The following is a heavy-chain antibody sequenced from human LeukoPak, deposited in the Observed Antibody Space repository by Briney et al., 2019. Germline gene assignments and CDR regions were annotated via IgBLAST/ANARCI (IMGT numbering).Heavy chain of an antibody. Sequence: SETLSLPCAVYGGSFSGYYWSWIRQPPGKGLEWIGEINHSGSTNYNPSLKSRVTISVDTSKNQFSLKLSSVTAADTAVYYCARRIFSRPYYFDYWGQGTLVTVSS. D-gene: IGHD3-3*02. CDR2: INHSGST. J-gene: IGHJ4*02. V-gene: IGHV4-34*01. CDR3: ARRIFSRPYYFDY. CDR1: GGSFSGYY.